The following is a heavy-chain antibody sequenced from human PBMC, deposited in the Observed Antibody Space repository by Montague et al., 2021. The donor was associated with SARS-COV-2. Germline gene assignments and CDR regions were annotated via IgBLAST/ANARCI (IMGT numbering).Heavy chain of an antibody. J-gene: IGHJ3*01. D-gene: IGHD2-15*01. CDR2: IGEINNSRSA. V-gene: IGHV4-34*01. CDR3: ARGLMRFAVVDAAPRNAFDV. Sequence: SETLSLTCAVSGGSFNGFYWGWIRQPPGKGLEWLGEIGEINNSRSANYNPSLKSRFTVSLDPSKNQFYLQLTSLTAADTAVYFCARGLMRFAVVDAAPRNAFDVWGQGTRVTVSS. CDR1: GGSFNGFY.